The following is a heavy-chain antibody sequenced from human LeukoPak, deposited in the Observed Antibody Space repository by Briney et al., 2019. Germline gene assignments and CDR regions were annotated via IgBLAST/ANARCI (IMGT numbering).Heavy chain of an antibody. J-gene: IGHJ4*02. CDR1: GFTVSSNY. Sequence: PGGSLRLSCAASGFTVSSNYMSWVRQAPGKGLEWVSSISSSSSYIYYADSVKGRFTISRDNAKNSLYLQMNSLRAEDTAVYYCAGGSLAAAGVDYWGQGTLVTVSS. V-gene: IGHV3-21*01. D-gene: IGHD6-13*01. CDR2: ISSSSSYI. CDR3: AGGSLAAAGVDY.